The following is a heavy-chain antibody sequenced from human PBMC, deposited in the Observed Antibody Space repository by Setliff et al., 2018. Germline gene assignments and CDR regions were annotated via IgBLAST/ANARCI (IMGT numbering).Heavy chain of an antibody. CDR2: INPHSGGT. J-gene: IGHJ5*02. D-gene: IGHD6-19*01. CDR1: GYTFSAYY. Sequence: GASVKVSCKASGYTFSAYYIHWVRQAPGQGLEWMGWINPHSGGTNFPQTFRGRVTMTRDTSINTAYMELSTLTSDDTAVYFCARATRDSGGWYYEYNWFDPWGQGTLVTVSS. V-gene: IGHV1-2*02. CDR3: ARATRDSGGWYYEYNWFDP.